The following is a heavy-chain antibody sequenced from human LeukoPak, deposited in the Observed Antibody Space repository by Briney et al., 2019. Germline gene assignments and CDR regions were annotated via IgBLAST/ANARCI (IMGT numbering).Heavy chain of an antibody. CDR2: IKQDGGEK. V-gene: IGHV3-7*01. CDR3: ARDGTAAGLYFDL. Sequence: GGSLRLSCAVSGFTFSSYWMNWVRQAPGKGLEWVASIKQDGGEKSYVDSVKGRFTISRDNARNSLYLQMSSLRAEDTAVYYCARDGTAAGLYFDLWGQGTLVTVSS. CDR1: GFTFSSYW. D-gene: IGHD6-13*01. J-gene: IGHJ4*01.